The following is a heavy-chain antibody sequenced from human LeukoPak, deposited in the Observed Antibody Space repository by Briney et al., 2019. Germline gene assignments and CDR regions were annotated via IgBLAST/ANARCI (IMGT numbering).Heavy chain of an antibody. CDR1: GFTFSGYD. D-gene: IGHD5/OR15-5a*01. CDR3: TRIVSGFPYMDV. V-gene: IGHV3-13*01. Sequence: GGSLRLSCAASGFTFSGYDMHWVRQVTGKGLEWVSAISTAGDTHYPDSVQGRFTISRENAKNSFYLQMDSLRVGDTAVYYCTRIVSGFPYMDVWGQGTTVTVSS. CDR2: ISTAGDT. J-gene: IGHJ6*02.